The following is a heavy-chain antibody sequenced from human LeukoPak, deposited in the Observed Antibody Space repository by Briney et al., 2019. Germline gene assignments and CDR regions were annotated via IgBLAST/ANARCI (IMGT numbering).Heavy chain of an antibody. Sequence: ASVKVSCKASGGTFSSYAISWVRQAPGQGLEWMGRIIPIFGTANYAQKFQGRVTITTDESTSTAYMELSSPRSEDTAVYYCARDQMVRTRELDYWGQGTLVTVSS. CDR1: GGTFSSYA. CDR2: IIPIFGTA. D-gene: IGHD3-10*01. V-gene: IGHV1-69*05. CDR3: ARDQMVRTRELDY. J-gene: IGHJ4*02.